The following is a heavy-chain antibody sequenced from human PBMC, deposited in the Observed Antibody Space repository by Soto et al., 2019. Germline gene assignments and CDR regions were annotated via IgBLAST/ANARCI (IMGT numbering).Heavy chain of an antibody. D-gene: IGHD2-21*01. J-gene: IGHJ6*02. CDR2: TNPDTVGT. CDR3: ARMPQVTASIGIHPFGMYV. CDR1: GYSFIDYN. V-gene: IGHV1-2*04. Sequence: QVQLVQSAAEVRKSGASVKVSCKASGYSFIDYNIHWVRQSPGQGLEWMGWTNPDTVGTNYAVKFQGWFTMNRYTSTNTAYMEMTSLRSDDTGIYYCARMPQVTASIGIHPFGMYVWGQVTTVTVAS.